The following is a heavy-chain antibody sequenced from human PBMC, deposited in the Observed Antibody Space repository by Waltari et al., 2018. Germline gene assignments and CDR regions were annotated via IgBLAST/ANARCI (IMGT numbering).Heavy chain of an antibody. CDR1: GGSISSSSYY. CDR3: ARRVAAAGTLYYYYYMDV. CDR2: IYYSGST. D-gene: IGHD6-13*01. J-gene: IGHJ6*03. V-gene: IGHV4-39*01. Sequence: QLQLQESGPGLVKPSETLSLTCTVSGGSISSSSYYWGWIRKPPGKGLEWIGSIYYSGSTYYNPSLKSRVTISVDTSKNQFSLKLSSVTAADTAVYYCARRVAAAGTLYYYYYMDVWGKGTTVTVSS.